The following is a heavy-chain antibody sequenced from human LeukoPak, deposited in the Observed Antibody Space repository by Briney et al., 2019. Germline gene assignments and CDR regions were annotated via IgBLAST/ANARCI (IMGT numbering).Heavy chain of an antibody. V-gene: IGHV1-18*01. J-gene: IGHJ4*02. Sequence: ASVKVSCKASGYTFTSYGISWVRQAPGQGLEWMGWISAYNGNTNYAQKLQGRVTMTTDTSTSTAYMELRSLRSDDTAVYYCAREAWSGHTGHYSDYWGQGTLVTVSS. CDR1: GYTFTSYG. CDR3: AREAWSGHTGHYSDY. D-gene: IGHD3-3*01. CDR2: ISAYNGNT.